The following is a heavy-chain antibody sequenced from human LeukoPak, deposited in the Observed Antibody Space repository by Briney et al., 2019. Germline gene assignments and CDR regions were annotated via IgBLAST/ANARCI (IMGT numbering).Heavy chain of an antibody. V-gene: IGHV4-34*01. CDR3: ARRRRITMVRAIDY. CDR1: GGSFSGYY. CDR2: INHSGST. J-gene: IGHJ4*02. Sequence: PSETLSLTCAVYGGSFSGYYWSWIRQPPGKGLEWIGEINHSGSTNYNPSLKSRVTMSVDTSKNQFSLKLSSVTAADTAVYYCARRRRITMVRAIDYWGQGTLVTVSS. D-gene: IGHD3-10*01.